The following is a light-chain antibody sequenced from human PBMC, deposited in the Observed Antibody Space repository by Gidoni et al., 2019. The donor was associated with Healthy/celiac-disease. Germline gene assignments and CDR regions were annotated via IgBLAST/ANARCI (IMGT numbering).Light chain of an antibody. Sequence: DIQLTQSPSFLSASVGDRVTITCRASQGISSYLAWYQQKPGKAPKLLIYAASTVQSGVPSRFSGSGSRTEFTLTISSMQPEDFATYDCQQLNSYPLFTFXPXTKVEIK. CDR3: QQLNSYPLFT. CDR1: QGISSY. CDR2: AAS. J-gene: IGKJ3*01. V-gene: IGKV1-9*01.